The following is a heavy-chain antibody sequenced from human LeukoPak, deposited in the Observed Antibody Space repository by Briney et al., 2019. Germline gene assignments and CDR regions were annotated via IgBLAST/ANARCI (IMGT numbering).Heavy chain of an antibody. V-gene: IGHV1-2*06. CDR3: ARTCSSTSCYTDYFDY. Sequence: ASVKVSCKASGYTFTGYYMHWVRQAPGQGLEWMGRINPNSGGTNYAQKFQGRVTMTRDTSISTTYMELSRLRSDDTAVYYCARTCSSTSCYTDYFDYWGQGTLVTVSS. D-gene: IGHD2-2*02. CDR2: INPNSGGT. CDR1: GYTFTGYY. J-gene: IGHJ4*02.